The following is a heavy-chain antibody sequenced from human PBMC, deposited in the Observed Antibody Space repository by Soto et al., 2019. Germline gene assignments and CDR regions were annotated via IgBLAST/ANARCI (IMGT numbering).Heavy chain of an antibody. V-gene: IGHV3-23*01. Sequence: GGSLRLSCAASGFTFNTYTMGWVRQAPGKGLEWVSAISGTGGSTFYADSVKGRFTISRDNSKNTLNLQMNSLRAEDTAMYYCAKAVVVAATGYFQHWGQGTLVTVSS. CDR2: ISGTGGST. D-gene: IGHD2-15*01. CDR1: GFTFNTYT. CDR3: AKAVVVAATGYFQH. J-gene: IGHJ1*01.